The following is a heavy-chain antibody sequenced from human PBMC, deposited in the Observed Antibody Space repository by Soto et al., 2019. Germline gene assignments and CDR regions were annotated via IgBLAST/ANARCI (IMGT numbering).Heavy chain of an antibody. V-gene: IGHV1-18*01. CDR2: ISAYNGNT. Sequence: VASVKVSCKASGYDFTSYGISWVRQAPGQGLEWMGWISAYNGNTNYAQKLQGRVTMTTDTSTSTAYMELRSLRSDDTAVYYCARYQQAAGTGYYYYYMDVWGKGTTVTVSS. D-gene: IGHD6-13*01. CDR3: ARYQQAAGTGYYYYYMDV. J-gene: IGHJ6*03. CDR1: GYDFTSYG.